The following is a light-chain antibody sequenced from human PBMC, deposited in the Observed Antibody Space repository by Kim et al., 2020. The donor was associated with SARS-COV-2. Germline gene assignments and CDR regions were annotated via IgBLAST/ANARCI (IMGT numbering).Light chain of an antibody. CDR2: KTS. CDR3: QQYHNYPYT. V-gene: IGKV1-5*03. J-gene: IGKJ2*01. Sequence: SASVGARVTIPCRASQSISSYVAWYQQKPATAPKLLIYKTSSLDSGVPSRFSGSGSAPEFTLTLSSLQPGDFATYYCQQYHNYPYTFGQGTKLEI. CDR1: QSISSY.